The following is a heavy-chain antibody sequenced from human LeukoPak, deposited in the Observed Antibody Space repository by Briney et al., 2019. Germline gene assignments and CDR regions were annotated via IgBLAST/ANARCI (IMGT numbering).Heavy chain of an antibody. D-gene: IGHD6-13*01. V-gene: IGHV4-59*01. CDR2: IYYSGST. Sequence: ASETLSLTCTVSGGSISSYYWGWIRQPPGKGLEWIGYIYYSGSTNYNPSLKSRVTISVDTSKNQFSLKLSSVTAADTAVYYCARGKAAAGPNYYYYYYMDVWGKGTTVTISS. J-gene: IGHJ6*03. CDR3: ARGKAAAGPNYYYYYYMDV. CDR1: GGSISSYY.